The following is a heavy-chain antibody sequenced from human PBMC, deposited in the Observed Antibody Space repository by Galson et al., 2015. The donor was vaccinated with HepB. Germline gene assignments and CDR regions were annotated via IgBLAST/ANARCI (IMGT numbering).Heavy chain of an antibody. Sequence: ETLSLTCTVSGGAMRSYYWSWIRQPPGKGLEWIGYIYFSGSTNYNPSLKSRVTISVDTSKTHFSLKLTSLTAADTAVYYCAMPGKPGDDAFDIWGQGTMVTVSS. CDR1: GGAMRSYY. J-gene: IGHJ3*02. V-gene: IGHV4-59*01. D-gene: IGHD7-27*01. CDR3: AMPGKPGDDAFDI. CDR2: IYFSGST.